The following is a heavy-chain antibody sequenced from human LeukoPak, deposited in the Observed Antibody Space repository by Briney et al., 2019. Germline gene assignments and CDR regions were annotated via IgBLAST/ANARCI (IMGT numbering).Heavy chain of an antibody. D-gene: IGHD6-19*01. CDR1: GYTFTGYY. V-gene: IGHV1-2*02. Sequence: GSSVNVSCKASGYTFTGYYMHWVRQAPGQGREWMGWINPNSGGTNYAQKFQGRVTMTRDTSISTAYMELSRLRSDDTAVYYCARLGPRSAVYFDYWGQGTLVTVSS. CDR2: INPNSGGT. J-gene: IGHJ4*02. CDR3: ARLGPRSAVYFDY.